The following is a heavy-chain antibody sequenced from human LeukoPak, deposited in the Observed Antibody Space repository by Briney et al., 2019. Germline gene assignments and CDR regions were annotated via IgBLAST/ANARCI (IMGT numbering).Heavy chain of an antibody. V-gene: IGHV3-21*01. CDR3: ARVGILTTFLGFFDY. CDR1: GFTFSSYS. CDR2: ISSSSGYI. D-gene: IGHD3-3*01. J-gene: IGHJ4*02. Sequence: GGSLRLSCAASGFTFSSYSMHWVRQAPGKGLEWVASISSSSGYIYYADSVKGRFTVSRDNTKNSLYLQMNSLRAEDTAVYYCARVGILTTFLGFFDYWGQGTLVTVSS.